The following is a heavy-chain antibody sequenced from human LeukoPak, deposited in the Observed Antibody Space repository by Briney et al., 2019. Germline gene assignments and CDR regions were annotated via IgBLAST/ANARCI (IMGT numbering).Heavy chain of an antibody. Sequence: SETLSLTCTVSGGSISSSSYYWGWIRQPPGKGLEWIGSIYYSGSTYYNPSLKSRVTISVDTSKNQFSLKLSSVTAADTAVYYCARVPYYYGSGDSNYYMDVWGKGTTVTVSS. CDR2: IYYSGST. J-gene: IGHJ6*03. V-gene: IGHV4-39*07. D-gene: IGHD3-10*01. CDR3: ARVPYYYGSGDSNYYMDV. CDR1: GGSISSSSYY.